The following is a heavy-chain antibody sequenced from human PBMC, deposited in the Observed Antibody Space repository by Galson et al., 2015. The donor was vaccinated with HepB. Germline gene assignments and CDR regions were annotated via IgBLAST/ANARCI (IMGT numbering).Heavy chain of an antibody. Sequence: SLRLSCAASGFTFSSYGMHWVRQAPGKGLEWVAVIWFDRSNKYYADSVKGRFTISRDNSENMLYLQMSGLRADDTAVYYCARGVGATGGRFAYWGQGTLVTVSS. V-gene: IGHV3-33*01. D-gene: IGHD1-26*01. J-gene: IGHJ4*02. CDR1: GFTFSSYG. CDR2: IWFDRSNK. CDR3: ARGVGATGGRFAY.